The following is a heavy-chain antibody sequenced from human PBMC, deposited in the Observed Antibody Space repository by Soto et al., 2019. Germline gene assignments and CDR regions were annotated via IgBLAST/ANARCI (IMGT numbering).Heavy chain of an antibody. CDR2: IYYSGST. J-gene: IGHJ4*02. V-gene: IGHV4-31*03. CDR1: GGSISSGGYY. D-gene: IGHD3-16*01. Sequence: SETLSLTCTVSGGSISSGGYYWSWIRQHPGKGLEWIGYIYYSGSTYYNPSLKSRVTISVDTSKNQFSLKLSSVTAADTAVYYCARFLSDYDRSYYFDYWGQGTLVTVSS. CDR3: ARFLSDYDRSYYFDY.